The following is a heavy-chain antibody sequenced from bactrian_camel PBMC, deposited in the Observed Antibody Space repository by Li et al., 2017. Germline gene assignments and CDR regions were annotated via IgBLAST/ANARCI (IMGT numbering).Heavy chain of an antibody. CDR1: GFTHIRDY. V-gene: IGHV3S28*01. D-gene: IGHD5*01. J-gene: IGHJ4*01. CDR2: ISPLGDFA. Sequence: QLVESGGGLVQPGGSLRLSCAASGFTHIRDYISWVRQAPGKGLEWVSGISPLGDFATYADPVKGRFTISKDNAKNTLYLQMDSLKPEDTGAYFCAPGWGHGCEGQGTQVTVS.